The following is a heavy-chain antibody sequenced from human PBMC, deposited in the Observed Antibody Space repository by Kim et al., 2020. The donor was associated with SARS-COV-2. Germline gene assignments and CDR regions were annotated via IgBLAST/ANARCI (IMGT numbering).Heavy chain of an antibody. Sequence: TYDNPYLKSRVTISVDTSKKQFSLTLSSVTAADTAVYFCARGYGIFYGMDVWGQGTTVTVSS. J-gene: IGHJ6*02. V-gene: IGHV4-30-4*05. CDR2: T. CDR3: ARGYGIFYGMDV. D-gene: IGHD6-13*01.